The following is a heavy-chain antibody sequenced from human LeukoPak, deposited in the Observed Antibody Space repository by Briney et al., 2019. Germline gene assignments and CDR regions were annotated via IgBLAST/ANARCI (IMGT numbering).Heavy chain of an antibody. CDR3: ARVGLSGWSRYFFDY. Sequence: SETLSLTCNVSGGSINPYYWSWIRQPPGKGLEWIGYIYYSGSTNYNPSLKSRVTISVDTSKNQFSLRLNSVTAADTAMYYCARVGLSGWSRYFFDYWGQGTPVTVSS. J-gene: IGHJ4*02. D-gene: IGHD6-19*01. CDR1: GGSINPYY. CDR2: IYYSGST. V-gene: IGHV4-59*01.